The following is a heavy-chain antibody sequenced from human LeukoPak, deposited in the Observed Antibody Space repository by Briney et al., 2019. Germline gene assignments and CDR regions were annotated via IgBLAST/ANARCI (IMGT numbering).Heavy chain of an antibody. CDR1: GFTFSSYW. Sequence: GGSLRLSCAASGFTFSSYWMHWVRQAPGKGLVWVSRISSDGSRISYADSVKGRFTISRDDAKKTLDLQMNSLRAEDTAVYFCARDNGRNGFDIWGQGTMVTVST. CDR2: ISSDGSRI. CDR3: ARDNGRNGFDI. V-gene: IGHV3-74*01. J-gene: IGHJ3*02.